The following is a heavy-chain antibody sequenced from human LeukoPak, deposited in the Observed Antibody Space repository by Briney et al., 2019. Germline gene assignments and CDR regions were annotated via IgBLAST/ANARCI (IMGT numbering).Heavy chain of an antibody. D-gene: IGHD6-19*01. CDR3: ARGSYSSGWYEPIDY. CDR2: ISGSGGST. V-gene: IGHV3-23*01. Sequence: GGSLRLSCAASGFTFSTYSMNWVRQAPGTGLELVSAISGSGGSTYYADSVKGRFTISRDNSKNTLYLQMNSLRAEDTAVYYCARGSYSSGWYEPIDYWGQGTLVTVSS. CDR1: GFTFSTYS. J-gene: IGHJ4*02.